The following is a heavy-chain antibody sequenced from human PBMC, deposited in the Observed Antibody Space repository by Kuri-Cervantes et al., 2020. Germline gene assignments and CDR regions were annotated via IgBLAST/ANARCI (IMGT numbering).Heavy chain of an antibody. D-gene: IGHD3-10*01. CDR3: AKDMGGMVRGVTFDY. CDR1: GFTCDDYA. CDR2: ISWNSGSI. Sequence: SLKISCAASGFTCDDYAMHWVRQAPGKGLEWVSGISWNSGSIGYADSVKGRFTISRDNAKNSLYLQMNSMRAEDTALYYCAKDMGGMVRGVTFDYWGQGTLVTVSS. J-gene: IGHJ4*02. V-gene: IGHV3-9*01.